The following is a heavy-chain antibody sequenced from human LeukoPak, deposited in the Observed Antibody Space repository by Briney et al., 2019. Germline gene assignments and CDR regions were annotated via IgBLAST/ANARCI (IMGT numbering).Heavy chain of an antibody. CDR3: ARDSVGATSWHFDL. V-gene: IGHV3-53*01. D-gene: IGHD1-26*01. Sequence: GGSLRLSCAASGFTVSSNYMSWVRQAPGKGLEWVSVIYSGGSTYYADSVKGRFTISRDNSKNTLYLQMNSLRAEDTAVYYCARDSVGATSWHFDLWGRGTLVTVSS. J-gene: IGHJ2*01. CDR2: IYSGGST. CDR1: GFTVSSNY.